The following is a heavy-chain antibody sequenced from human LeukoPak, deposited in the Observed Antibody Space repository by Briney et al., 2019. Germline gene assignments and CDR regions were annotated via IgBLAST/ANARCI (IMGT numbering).Heavy chain of an antibody. CDR3: AKSAEDIVVVPAAENDY. V-gene: IGHV3-23*01. CDR2: ISGSGGST. CDR1: GFTFSSYA. J-gene: IGHJ4*02. D-gene: IGHD2-2*01. Sequence: GGSLRLSCAASGFTFSSYAMSWVRQAQGKGLEWVSAISGSGGSTYYADSVKGRFTISRDNSKNTLYLQMNSLRAEDTAVYYCAKSAEDIVVVPAAENDYWGQGTLVTVSS.